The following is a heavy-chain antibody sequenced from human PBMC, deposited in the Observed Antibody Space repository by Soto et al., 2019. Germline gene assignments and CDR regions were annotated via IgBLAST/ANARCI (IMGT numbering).Heavy chain of an antibody. V-gene: IGHV3-23*01. CDR1: GFTFSSYA. Sequence: GESLKISCAASGFTFSSYAMSWVRQAPGKGLEWVSAISGSGGSTYYADSVKGRFTISRDNSKNTLYLQMNSLRAEDTAVYYCARVVVPAAIFSPFDYWGQGTLVTVSS. CDR2: ISGSGGST. CDR3: ARVVVPAAIFSPFDY. J-gene: IGHJ4*02. D-gene: IGHD2-2*02.